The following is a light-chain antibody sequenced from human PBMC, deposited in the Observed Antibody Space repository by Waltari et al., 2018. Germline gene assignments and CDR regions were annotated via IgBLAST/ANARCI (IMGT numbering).Light chain of an antibody. V-gene: IGLV3-19*01. CDR3: NSRDRNGDLYV. Sequence: SSELTQDPAVSVALGQTVTVTCPGDIFRDSYASWSQQKPGQAPKLVVYGQNNRPSGIPDRFSGSGSRTTASLTITGAQAEDEAVYYCNSRDRNGDLYVFGSGTKVTVL. J-gene: IGLJ1*01. CDR1: IFRDSY. CDR2: GQN.